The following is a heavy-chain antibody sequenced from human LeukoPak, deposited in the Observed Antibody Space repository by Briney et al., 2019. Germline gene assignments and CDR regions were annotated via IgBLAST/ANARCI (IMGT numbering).Heavy chain of an antibody. V-gene: IGHV4-34*01. CDR2: INHSGST. Sequence: SETLSLTCTVSGGSISSYYWSWIRQPPGKGLEWIGEINHSGSTNYNPSLKSRVTISVDTSKNQFSLKLSSVTAADTAVYYCARGRRAGSTIFGVAPSPYNWFDPWGQGTLVTVSS. J-gene: IGHJ5*02. D-gene: IGHD3-3*01. CDR3: ARGRRAGSTIFGVAPSPYNWFDP. CDR1: GGSISSYY.